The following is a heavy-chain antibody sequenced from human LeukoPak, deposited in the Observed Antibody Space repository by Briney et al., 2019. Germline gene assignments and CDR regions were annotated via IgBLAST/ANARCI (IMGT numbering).Heavy chain of an antibody. D-gene: IGHD1-26*01. CDR2: ISSSSSYI. CDR1: GFTFSSYS. Sequence: GGSLRLSCAASGFTFSSYSMNWVRQAPGKGLEWVSSISSSSSYIYYADSVKGRFTISRDNAKNSLYLQMNSLRVEDRAGIYCVDVRATDAFDIWGQGTMVTVSS. CDR3: VDVRATDAFDI. V-gene: IGHV3-21*01. J-gene: IGHJ3*02.